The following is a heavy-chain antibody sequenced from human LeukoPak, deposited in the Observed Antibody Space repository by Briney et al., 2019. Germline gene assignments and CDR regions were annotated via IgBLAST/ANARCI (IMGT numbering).Heavy chain of an antibody. V-gene: IGHV4-59*01. CDR1: GGSISTYY. D-gene: IGHD2-2*01. J-gene: IGHJ4*02. Sequence: SETLSLTCTVSGGSISTYYWSWLRQPPGKGLEGIGNIYYSGSTNYNPSLKSRVTISVDTSKDQFSLELTSVTAADTAVYYCAREPYCSSSSCTSVWGQGTLVTVSS. CDR3: AREPYCSSSSCTSV. CDR2: IYYSGST.